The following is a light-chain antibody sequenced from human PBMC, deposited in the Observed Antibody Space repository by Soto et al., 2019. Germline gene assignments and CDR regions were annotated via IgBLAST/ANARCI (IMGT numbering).Light chain of an antibody. CDR3: QQYGSSPLT. CDR2: GAS. CDR1: QSVSSSY. V-gene: IGKV3-20*01. J-gene: IGKJ4*01. Sequence: EIVLTQSPGTLSLSPGERATLSCRASQSVSSSYLAWYQQKPAQAPRLLLYGASSRATGIPDRFSGSGSGTDFTLTISRLVPEDFAVYYCQQYGSSPLTFGGGTKVDIK.